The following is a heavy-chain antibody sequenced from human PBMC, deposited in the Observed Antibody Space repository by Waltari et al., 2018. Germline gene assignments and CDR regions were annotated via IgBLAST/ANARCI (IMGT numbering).Heavy chain of an antibody. V-gene: IGHV4-38-2*01. CDR2: IGGSSGST. Sequence: QVQLQESGPGLVKPSETLSLTCAVSGGSISSGYYWSWIRQPPGKGLEWIGYIGGSSGSTYYNPALKSRVTISKDTSKNQFSRRLSSVTAADTAVYYCARATSGYRMDYWGQGVLVTVSS. CDR1: GGSISSGYY. J-gene: IGHJ4*02. CDR3: ARATSGYRMDY. D-gene: IGHD5-18*01.